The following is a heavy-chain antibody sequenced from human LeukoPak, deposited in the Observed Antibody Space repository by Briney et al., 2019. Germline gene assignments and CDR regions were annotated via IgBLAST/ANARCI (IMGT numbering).Heavy chain of an antibody. CDR1: GLTFSSYA. Sequence: PGGSLRLSCAASGLTFSSYAMSWVRQAPGKGLEWVSGISGSGDYTYYADSVKGRFTISRDNSKNTLYLQMNSLRAEDTAVYYCAKVGQPRIYHFDYWGQGTLVTVSS. J-gene: IGHJ4*02. CDR2: ISGSGDYT. V-gene: IGHV3-23*01. CDR3: AKVGQPRIYHFDY. D-gene: IGHD5-12*01.